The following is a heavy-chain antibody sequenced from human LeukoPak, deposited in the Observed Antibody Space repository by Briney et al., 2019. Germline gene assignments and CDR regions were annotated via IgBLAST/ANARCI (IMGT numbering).Heavy chain of an antibody. CDR3: VPLGVPAIRPDDY. CDR1: GGPISSSSYY. D-gene: IGHD1-1*01. Sequence: SETLSLTCTVSGGPISSSSYYWGWIRQPPGKGLEWIGSIYYSGSTYYNPSLKSRVTISVDTSKNQFSLKLSSVTAADTAVYYCVPLGVPAIRPDDYWGQGTLVTVSS. CDR2: IYYSGST. J-gene: IGHJ4*02. V-gene: IGHV4-39*01.